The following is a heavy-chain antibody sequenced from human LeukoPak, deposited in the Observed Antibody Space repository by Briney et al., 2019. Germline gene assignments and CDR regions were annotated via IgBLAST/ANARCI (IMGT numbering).Heavy chain of an antibody. CDR1: GGSISSSNW. J-gene: IGHJ4*02. CDR3: ASMRGLDYYYGSGSYYPYYFDY. V-gene: IGHV4-4*02. Sequence: SETLSLTCAVSGGSISSSNWWSWVRQPPGKGLEWIGEIYHSGSTNYNPSLKSRVTISVDKSKNQFSLKLSSVTAADTAVYYCASMRGLDYYYGSGSYYPYYFDYWGQGTLVTVSS. CDR2: IYHSGST. D-gene: IGHD3-10*01.